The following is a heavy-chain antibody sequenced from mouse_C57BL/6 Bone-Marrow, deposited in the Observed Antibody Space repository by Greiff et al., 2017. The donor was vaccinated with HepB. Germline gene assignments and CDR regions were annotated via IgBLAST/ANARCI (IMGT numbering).Heavy chain of an antibody. CDR3: ARGRAGDDY. Sequence: QVQLKESGAELVRPGTSVKMSCKASGYTFTNYWIGWAKQRPGHGLEWIGDIYPGGGYTNYNEKFKGKATLTADKSSSTAYMQLSSLTSEDSAVYFCARGRAGDDYWGQGTTLTVSS. V-gene: IGHV1-63*01. CDR1: GYTFTNYW. CDR2: IYPGGGYT. J-gene: IGHJ2*01. D-gene: IGHD3-3*01.